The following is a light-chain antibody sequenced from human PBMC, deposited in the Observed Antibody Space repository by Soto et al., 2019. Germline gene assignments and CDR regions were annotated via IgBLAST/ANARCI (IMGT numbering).Light chain of an antibody. CDR3: QQRSAWPQIT. CDR1: QSVRSY. J-gene: IGKJ5*01. V-gene: IGKV3-11*01. Sequence: EIVLTQSPATLSLSPGERATLYCRASQSVRSYLAWYQQKPGQAPRLLIYDASNRATGIPARFSGSGSGTDFTLTISSLDPEDFAVYYCQQRSAWPQITFGQGTRLEIK. CDR2: DAS.